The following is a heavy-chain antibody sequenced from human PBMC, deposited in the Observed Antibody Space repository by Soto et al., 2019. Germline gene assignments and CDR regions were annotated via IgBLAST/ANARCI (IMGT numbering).Heavy chain of an antibody. CDR1: GESISSGYY. CDR3: ARDRAYYESSGLYFDY. V-gene: IGHV4-38-2*02. D-gene: IGHD3-22*01. J-gene: IGHJ4*02. CDR2: IYHSGTT. Sequence: PSETLSLTCAVSGESISSGYYWAWIRQPPGKWLEWIGSIYHSGTTYYNPSLKSRVTISVDTSKSQFSLKLSSVTAADTAVYYCARDRAYYESSGLYFDYWGQGTLVTVSS.